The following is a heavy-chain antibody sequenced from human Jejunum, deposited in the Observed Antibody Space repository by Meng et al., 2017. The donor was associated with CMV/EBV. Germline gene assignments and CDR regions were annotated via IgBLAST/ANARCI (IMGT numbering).Heavy chain of an antibody. Sequence: CPGSGGFIGGWIYHWVWIARAPVAVLEWDGDIHYNGTIYCNPSHTSRVTISADTSKNHFTLTMTSVTSACTAVYYCARRFHLTYPADWGQGTLVTVSS. CDR3: ARRFHLTYPAD. D-gene: IGHD1-14*01. CDR2: IHYNGTI. CDR1: GGFIGGWIYH. J-gene: IGHJ4*02. V-gene: IGHV4-39*02.